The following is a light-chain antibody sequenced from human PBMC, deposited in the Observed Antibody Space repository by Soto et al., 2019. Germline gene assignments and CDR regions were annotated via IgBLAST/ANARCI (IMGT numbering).Light chain of an antibody. CDR3: VSWDDNLSARV. CDR2: EVT. V-gene: IGLV2-8*01. Sequence: QSVLTQPPSASGSPGQSVTISCTGTSSDVGGYNYVSWYQQHPGKAPKLVIYEVTKRPSGVPDRFSGSKSGTSASLVISGLRSEDEADYYCVSWDDNLSARVFGGGTKVTVL. J-gene: IGLJ3*02. CDR1: SSDVGGYNY.